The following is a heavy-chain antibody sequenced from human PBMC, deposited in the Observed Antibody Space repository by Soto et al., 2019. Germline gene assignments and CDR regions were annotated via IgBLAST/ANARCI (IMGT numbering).Heavy chain of an antibody. CDR2: IHSGGDT. CDR1: GFAVSSNY. V-gene: IGHV3-66*01. J-gene: IGHJ6*02. CDR3: ARSRTGTTYGGMDV. Sequence: EVQLVESGGDLVQPGGSLRLSCAASGFAVSSNYMTWVRQAPGKGLEWVSVIHSGGDTHYADSVRGRFTISRDNSKNTLYLQMNSLRAEDTAVYYSARSRTGTTYGGMDVWGQGTTVTVSS. D-gene: IGHD1-7*01.